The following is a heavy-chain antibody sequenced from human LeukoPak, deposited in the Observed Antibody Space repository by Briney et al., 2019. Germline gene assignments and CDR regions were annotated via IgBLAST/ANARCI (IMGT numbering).Heavy chain of an antibody. Sequence: SETLSLTCAVYGGSFSGYYRSWIRQPPGKGLEWIGEINHSGSTNYNPSLKSRVTISVDTSKNQFSLKLSSVTAADTAVYYCARDLISSRHAFDIWGQGTMVTVSS. V-gene: IGHV4-34*01. D-gene: IGHD2-2*01. CDR3: ARDLISSRHAFDI. J-gene: IGHJ3*02. CDR2: INHSGST. CDR1: GGSFSGYY.